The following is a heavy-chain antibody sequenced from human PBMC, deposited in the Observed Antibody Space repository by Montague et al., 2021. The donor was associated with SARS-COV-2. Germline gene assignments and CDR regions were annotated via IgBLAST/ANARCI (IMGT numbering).Heavy chain of an antibody. J-gene: IGHJ4*02. Sequence: SETLSLTCIVSGRSVRSYFWSWIRQPPGKGLEWIGNIYDSGSTNYNPSXXSRVTISVDTSKNQFSLKLSAVTAADTAVYYCARENTVTTFGGPYYIDSWGQGTLVTASA. CDR3: ARENTVTTFGGPYYIDS. D-gene: IGHD4-17*01. CDR1: GRSVRSYF. CDR2: IYDSGST. V-gene: IGHV4-59*02.